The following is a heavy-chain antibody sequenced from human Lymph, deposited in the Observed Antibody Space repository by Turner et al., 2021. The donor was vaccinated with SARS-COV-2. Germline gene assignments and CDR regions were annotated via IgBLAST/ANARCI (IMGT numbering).Heavy chain of an antibody. CDR3: ATLFTIPYYSDSSGYYTDY. V-gene: IGHV3-30*04. CDR1: GFTFSSYA. J-gene: IGHJ4*02. Sequence: QVPLVESGGGVVQPGRSLRLSCAASGFTFSSYAMHWVRQAPGKGLEWVAVISYDGSNKYYADSVKGRFTISRDNSKNTLYLQVNSLRAEDTAVFYCATLFTIPYYSDSSGYYTDYWGQGTLVTVSS. CDR2: ISYDGSNK. D-gene: IGHD3-22*01.